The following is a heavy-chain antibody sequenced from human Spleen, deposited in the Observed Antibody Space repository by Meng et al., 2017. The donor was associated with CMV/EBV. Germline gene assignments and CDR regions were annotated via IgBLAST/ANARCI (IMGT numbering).Heavy chain of an antibody. D-gene: IGHD3-22*01. CDR1: GFTFGGYC. CDR3: ASPANFAAYYYDGSGYWGGWG. J-gene: IGHJ4*02. Sequence: GESLKISCAASGFTFGGYCMNWVRQAPGKGLEWVSDIYSGGSTYYADSVKGRFTISRDNSKNTLYLQMNSLRAEDTAVYYCASPANFAAYYYDGSGYWGGWGWGQGTLVTVSS. V-gene: IGHV3-66*02. CDR2: IYSGGST.